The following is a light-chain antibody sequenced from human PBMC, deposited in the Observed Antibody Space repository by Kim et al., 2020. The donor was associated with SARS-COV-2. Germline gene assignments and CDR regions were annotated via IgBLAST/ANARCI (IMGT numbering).Light chain of an antibody. V-gene: IGLV3-19*01. CDR3: NSRDSSGHSYV. CDR1: SLRRFY. J-gene: IGLJ1*01. Sequence: SSELTQDPAVSVALGQTVRITCQGDSLRRFYASWYQLKPGQAPVFVLYGKNNRPSGIPDRFSGSSSGNTASMTITGAQAEDEADDYCNSRDSSGHSYVFG. CDR2: GKN.